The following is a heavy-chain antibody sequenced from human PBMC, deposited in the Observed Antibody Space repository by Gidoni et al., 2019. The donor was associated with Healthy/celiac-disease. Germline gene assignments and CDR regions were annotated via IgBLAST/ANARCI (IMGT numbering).Heavy chain of an antibody. CDR1: GGSFSGYY. D-gene: IGHD6-13*01. Sequence: QVQLQQWGAGLLKPSETLSLTCAVYGGSFSGYYWSWIRQPPGKGLEWIGEINHSGSTNYNPSLKRRVTISVDTSKNQFSLKLSSVTAADTAVYYCARNPYRSIAAAGNNWFDPWGQGTLVTVSS. V-gene: IGHV4-34*01. CDR3: ARNPYRSIAAAGNNWFDP. J-gene: IGHJ5*02. CDR2: INHSGST.